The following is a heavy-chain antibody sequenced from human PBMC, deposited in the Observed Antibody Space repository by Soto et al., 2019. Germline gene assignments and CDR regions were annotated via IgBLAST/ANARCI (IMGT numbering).Heavy chain of an antibody. Sequence: SETLSLTCTVSGGSISSYYWSWIRQPPGKGLEWIGYIYYSGSTNYNPSLKSRVTISVDTSKNQFSLKLSSVTAADTAVYYCARISNWNYSYFDYWGQETLVTVSS. V-gene: IGHV4-59*01. CDR3: ARISNWNYSYFDY. J-gene: IGHJ4*02. CDR1: GGSISSYY. D-gene: IGHD1-7*01. CDR2: IYYSGST.